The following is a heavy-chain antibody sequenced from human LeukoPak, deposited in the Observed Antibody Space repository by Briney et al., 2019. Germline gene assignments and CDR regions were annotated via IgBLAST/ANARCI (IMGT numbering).Heavy chain of an antibody. CDR1: GHSFNTDSF. D-gene: IGHD6-6*01. CDR2: IHERGSA. V-gene: IGHV4-38-2*02. CDR3: ARAARPSNNWFDP. J-gene: IGHJ5*02. Sequence: SETLSLTCIISGHSFNTDSFWGWIRQPPGKGLEWIGSIHERGSAFYNPSLKGRVAIPIDTSKNQFSLKVNFVTAADTAVYYCARAARPSNNWFDPWGQGTLVTVSS.